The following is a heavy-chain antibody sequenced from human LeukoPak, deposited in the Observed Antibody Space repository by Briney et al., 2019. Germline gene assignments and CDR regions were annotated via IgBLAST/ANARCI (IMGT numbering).Heavy chain of an antibody. CDR2: IIPIFGTA. D-gene: IGHD3-22*01. CDR3: ARDRAHSSGYYYPDY. CDR1: GGTFSSYA. V-gene: IGHV1-69*13. Sequence: SVKVSCTASGGTFSSYAISWVRQAPGQGLEWMGGIIPIFGTANYAQKFQGRVTITADESTSTAYMELSSLRSEDTAVYYCARDRAHSSGYYYPDYWGQGTLVTVSS. J-gene: IGHJ4*02.